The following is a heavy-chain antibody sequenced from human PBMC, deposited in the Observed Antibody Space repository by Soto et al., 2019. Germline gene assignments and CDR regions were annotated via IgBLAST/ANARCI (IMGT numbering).Heavy chain of an antibody. D-gene: IGHD2-2*01. CDR3: ARENIVVVPTAKGWFDP. J-gene: IGHJ5*02. V-gene: IGHV4-31*03. Sequence: QVQLQESGPGLVKLSQTLSLTCTVSGASIRSGNYYWTWIRQLPGKGLEWIGYVHYSGTTYSNPSLKSRVSISVDTSKNQFSLTVNSVTAADTAVYYCARENIVVVPTAKGWFDPWGQGTLVTVSS. CDR2: VHYSGTT. CDR1: GASIRSGNYY.